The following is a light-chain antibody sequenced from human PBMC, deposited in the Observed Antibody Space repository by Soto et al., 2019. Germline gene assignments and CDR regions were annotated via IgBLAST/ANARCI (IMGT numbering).Light chain of an antibody. CDR3: QQYNNWPRT. CDR1: QSVSSN. V-gene: IGKV3-15*01. J-gene: IGKJ1*01. CDR2: GAS. Sequence: EIVMTQSPAALSVSPGERATLSCGAGQSVSSNLAWYQQKPGQAPRLLIYGASTRATGIPARFSGSGSGTEFTLTISSLQSEDFAVYYCQQYNNWPRTFGQETKV.